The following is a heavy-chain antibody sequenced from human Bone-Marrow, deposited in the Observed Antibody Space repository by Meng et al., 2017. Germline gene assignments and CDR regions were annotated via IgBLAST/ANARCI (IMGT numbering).Heavy chain of an antibody. D-gene: IGHD3-10*01. CDR2: ISSRGDTT. CDR3: ARDNQGRGNWFAP. J-gene: IGHJ5*02. CDR1: GFTFSEYY. V-gene: IGHV3-11*01. Sequence: QVQLVESGGGLVKHGGSLRRSCAASGFTFSEYYMAWIRQAPGKGLEWLSYISSRGDTTYTADSVKGRFSTSRGNARKSLYLHMHNLRAEDTALYYCARDNQGRGNWFAPWGQGTLVTVSS.